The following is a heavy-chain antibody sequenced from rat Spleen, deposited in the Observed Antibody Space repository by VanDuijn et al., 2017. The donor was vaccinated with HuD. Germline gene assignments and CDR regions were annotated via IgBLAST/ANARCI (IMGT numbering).Heavy chain of an antibody. Sequence: EVQLVESGGGLVQPGNSLKLSCVVSGFTFSDYAMAWVRQSPKKGLEWVATIIYDGSSTYYRDSVKVRFVISKDNAKNTGYLQMTNLKSEDTAMYYCTGSNPNWFAYWGQGTLVTVSS. CDR1: GFTFSDYA. V-gene: IGHV5-17*01. CDR3: TGSNPNWFAY. CDR2: IIYDGSST. D-gene: IGHD3-4*01. J-gene: IGHJ3*01.